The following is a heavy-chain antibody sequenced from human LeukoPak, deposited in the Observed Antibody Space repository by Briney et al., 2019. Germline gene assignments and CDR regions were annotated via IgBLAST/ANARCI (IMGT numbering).Heavy chain of an antibody. J-gene: IGHJ6*02. Sequence: SETLSLTCAVYGGSFSGYYWSWIRQPPGKGLEWIGEINHSGSTNYNPSLKSQVTISVDTSKNQFSLKLSSVTAADTAVHYCARRTDCSSTSCYRTSYYGMDVWGQGTTVTVSS. CDR1: GGSFSGYY. CDR3: ARRTDCSSTSCYRTSYYGMDV. CDR2: INHSGST. D-gene: IGHD2-2*01. V-gene: IGHV4-34*01.